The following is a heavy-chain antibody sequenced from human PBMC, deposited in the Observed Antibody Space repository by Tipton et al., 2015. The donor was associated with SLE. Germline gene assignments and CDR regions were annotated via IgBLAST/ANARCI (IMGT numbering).Heavy chain of an antibody. Sequence: TLSLTCTVSGGSISSYYWSWIRQPPGKGLERIGYIYYSGSTNYNPSLKSRVTISVDTYKNQFSLNLSSVTAADTAVYYCARGESWPEYFQHWGQGTLVTVSS. CDR3: ARGESWPEYFQH. D-gene: IGHD6-13*01. V-gene: IGHV4-59*01. CDR1: GGSISSYY. J-gene: IGHJ1*01. CDR2: IYYSGST.